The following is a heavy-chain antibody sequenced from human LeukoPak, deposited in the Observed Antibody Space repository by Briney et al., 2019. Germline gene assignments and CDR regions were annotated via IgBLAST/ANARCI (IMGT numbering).Heavy chain of an antibody. D-gene: IGHD1-14*01. CDR3: ARDLPVYGFDY. V-gene: IGHV4-59*01. J-gene: IGHJ4*02. CDR1: GGSINSYY. Sequence: SETLSLTCTVSGGSINSYYWSWIRQPPGKGLEWIGYIYYSGSTNYNPSLKSRVTISVDTSKNQFSLKLSSVTAADTAVYYCARDLPVYGFDYWGQGTLVTVSS. CDR2: IYYSGST.